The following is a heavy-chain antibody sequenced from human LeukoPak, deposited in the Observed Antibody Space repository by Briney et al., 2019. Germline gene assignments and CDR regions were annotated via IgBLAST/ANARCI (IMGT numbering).Heavy chain of an antibody. CDR1: GGSISGGSYY. CDR3: ARAHGYYYYMDV. Sequence: SQTLSLTCTVSGGSISGGSYYWGWVRQPAGRGLEYIGRVYSSGPTTYTPSLKSRVTISRDTSKNHLFLKLRSVTAADTAVYYCARAHGYYYYMDVWGKGTTVTVSS. J-gene: IGHJ6*03. V-gene: IGHV4-61*02. CDR2: VYSSGPT.